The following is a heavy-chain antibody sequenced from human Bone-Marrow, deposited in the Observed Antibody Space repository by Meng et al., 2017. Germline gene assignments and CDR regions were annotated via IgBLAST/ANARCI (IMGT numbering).Heavy chain of an antibody. D-gene: IGHD1-7*01. CDR3: GRDQGRELINH. J-gene: IGHJ4*02. CDR1: GDSVSSGGHY. V-gene: IGHV4-31*03. CDR2: IYYSGST. Sequence: QVQLQESGAGLRTPSQTLSLTCTVSGDSVSSGGHYWSWIRQHPGKGLEWFGYIYYSGSTYHNPSLKSRLTISVDTSKNQFYLSLFSVTAADTAVYYCGRDQGRELINHWGQGTLVTVSS.